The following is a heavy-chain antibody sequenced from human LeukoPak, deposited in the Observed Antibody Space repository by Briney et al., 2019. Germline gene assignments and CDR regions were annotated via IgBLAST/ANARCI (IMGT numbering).Heavy chain of an antibody. J-gene: IGHJ5*02. CDR1: GGSFSGYY. V-gene: IGHV4-34*01. Sequence: SETLSLTCAVYGGSFSGYYWSWIRQPPGKGLEWIGSIYYSGSTYYNPSLKSRVTISVDTSKNQFSLKLSSVTAADTAVYYCARRCTTYYDFWSGYIPWDWFDPWGQGTLVTASS. CDR2: IYYSGST. D-gene: IGHD3-3*01. CDR3: ARRCTTYYDFWSGYIPWDWFDP.